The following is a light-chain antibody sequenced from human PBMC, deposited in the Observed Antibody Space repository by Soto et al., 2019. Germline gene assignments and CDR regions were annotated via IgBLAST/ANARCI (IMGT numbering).Light chain of an antibody. CDR3: GAWDNNLSGYV. CDR1: NSDIGSNS. J-gene: IGLJ1*01. CDR2: DNT. V-gene: IGLV1-51*01. Sequence: QSVLTQPPSLSAAPGQKVTISCSGSNSDIGSNSVSWYQQLPGTAPKLLIYDNTKRPSGIPDRFSGSKSGTSATLGITGLQTGDGADYYCGAWDNNLSGYVFGAGTRSPS.